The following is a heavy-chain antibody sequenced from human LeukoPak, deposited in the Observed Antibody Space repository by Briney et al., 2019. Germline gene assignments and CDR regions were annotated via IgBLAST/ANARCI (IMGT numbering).Heavy chain of an antibody. J-gene: IGHJ4*02. CDR3: ARSSNWYRFDN. CDR2: IHSGGNT. CDR1: EFTVSSNY. Sequence: GGSLRLSCAAPEFTVSSNYMSWVRQAPGKGLEWVSVIHSGGNTFYADSVKGRFTISRDNSKNTLYLQMNSLTAEDTAVYYCARSSNWYRFDNWGQGTLVTVSS. D-gene: IGHD6-13*01. V-gene: IGHV3-53*01.